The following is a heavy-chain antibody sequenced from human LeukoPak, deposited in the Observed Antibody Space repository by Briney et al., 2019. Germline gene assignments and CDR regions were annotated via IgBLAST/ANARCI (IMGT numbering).Heavy chain of an antibody. Sequence: SETLSLTCTVSGGSIGSYLWTWIRQPAGKGLEWIGRIYTSGSTNYNPSLKSRVTMSVDTSKNQFSLRLSSVTAADTAVYFCARMRTVAGTGGYYFDYWGQGILVTVSS. CDR3: ARMRTVAGTGGYYFDY. D-gene: IGHD6-19*01. V-gene: IGHV4-4*07. CDR1: GGSIGSYL. CDR2: IYTSGST. J-gene: IGHJ4*02.